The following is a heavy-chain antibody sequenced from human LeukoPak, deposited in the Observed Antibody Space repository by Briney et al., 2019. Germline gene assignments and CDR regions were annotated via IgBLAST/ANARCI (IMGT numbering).Heavy chain of an antibody. CDR1: GGSISSYY. D-gene: IGHD5-24*01. CDR3: ARSRRWLQDTLDY. CDR2: IYYSGST. Sequence: SETLSLTCTVSGGSISSYYWSWIRRPPGKGLEWIGYIYYSGSTNYNPSLKSRVTISVDTSKNQFSLRLSSVTAADTAVYYCARSRRWLQDTLDYWGQGTLVTVSS. V-gene: IGHV4-59*01. J-gene: IGHJ4*02.